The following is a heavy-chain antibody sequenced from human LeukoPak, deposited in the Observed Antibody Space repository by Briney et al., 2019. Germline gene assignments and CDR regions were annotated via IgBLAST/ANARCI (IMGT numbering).Heavy chain of an antibody. Sequence: ASVKVSCKVSGYTFTDYYMHWVQQAPGKGLEWMGLVDPEDGETIYAEKFQGEVNITADTSTDTAYMELSSMRTEDTAVYYCATGKGDYYYYMDVWGKGTTVTVSS. J-gene: IGHJ6*03. V-gene: IGHV1-69-2*01. CDR3: ATGKGDYYYYMDV. CDR1: GYTFTDYY. CDR2: VDPEDGET.